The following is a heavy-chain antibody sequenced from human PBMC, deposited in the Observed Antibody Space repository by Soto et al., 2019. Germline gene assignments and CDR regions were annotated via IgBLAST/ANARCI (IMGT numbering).Heavy chain of an antibody. Sequence: VKVSCKASGGTFSSYAISWVRQAPGQGLEWMGGIIPIFGTANYAQKFQGRVTITADKSTSTAYMELSSLRSDDTAVYYCARGHCSSTSCYTGYYYYYGMDVWGQGTTVTVSS. CDR1: GGTFSSYA. V-gene: IGHV1-69*06. CDR2: IIPIFGTA. J-gene: IGHJ6*02. CDR3: ARGHCSSTSCYTGYYYYYGMDV. D-gene: IGHD2-2*02.